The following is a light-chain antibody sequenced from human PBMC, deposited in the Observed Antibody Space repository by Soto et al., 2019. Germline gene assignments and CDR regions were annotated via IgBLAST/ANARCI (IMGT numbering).Light chain of an antibody. J-gene: IGLJ2*01. Sequence: QPVLTQSPSASASPGASVKLTCTLSNGHNSFAIAWHQQKPSKGPRYLMKLNSDGTHRKGDGIPDRFSGSRSGAESYLTISSLQSDDEADYYCQTWGTAPLFGGGTKLTVL. CDR3: QTWGTAPL. CDR1: NGHNSFA. CDR2: LNSDGTH. V-gene: IGLV4-69*01.